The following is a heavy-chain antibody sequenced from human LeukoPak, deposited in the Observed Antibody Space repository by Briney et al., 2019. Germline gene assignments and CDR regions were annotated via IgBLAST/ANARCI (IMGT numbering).Heavy chain of an antibody. Sequence: PGESLRHAFAASGFTFSYYAISRVRQAPGKRVEWDSLINTSGGSNYYANSVKGRFTISRDNSKKTLYLQMNSLRVEATAVYYSEKDKLVRVDYFCYWGQGTLVTVSA. J-gene: IGHJ4*02. V-gene: IGHV3-23*01. CDR1: GFTFSYYA. D-gene: IGHD1-26*01. CDR3: EKDKLVRVDYFCY. CDR2: INTSGGSN.